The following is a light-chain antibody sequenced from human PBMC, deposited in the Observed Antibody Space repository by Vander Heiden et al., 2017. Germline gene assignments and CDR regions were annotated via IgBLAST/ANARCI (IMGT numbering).Light chain of an antibody. CDR1: SSNIGAGYD. V-gene: IGLV1-40*01. Sequence: QSVLPQPPSVSGAPGPRVDISCTGSSSNIGAGYDVHWYQQLPGTAPKLLIYGNSKRPSGVPDRFSGSKSGTSASLAITGLQAEDEADYYCQSYGSSLSVVFGGGTKLTVL. CDR3: QSYGSSLSVV. J-gene: IGLJ2*01. CDR2: GNS.